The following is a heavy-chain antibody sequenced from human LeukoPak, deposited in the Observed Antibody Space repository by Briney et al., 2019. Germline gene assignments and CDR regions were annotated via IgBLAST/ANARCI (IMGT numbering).Heavy chain of an antibody. CDR1: GFDFGAYE. CDR3: ARSRGSSGSYPFDY. V-gene: IGHV3-48*01. Sequence: GGSLRLSCAASGFDFGAYEMNWVRQAPGKGLEWVSYISSSSSTIYYAGSVKGRFTISRDNAKNSLFLQMNSLRAEDTAVYYCARSRGSSGSYPFDYWGQGTLVTVSS. CDR2: ISSSSSTI. D-gene: IGHD1-26*01. J-gene: IGHJ4*02.